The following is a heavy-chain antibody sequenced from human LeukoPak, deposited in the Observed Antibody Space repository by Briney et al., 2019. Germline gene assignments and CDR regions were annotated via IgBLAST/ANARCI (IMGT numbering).Heavy chain of an antibody. Sequence: PGGSLRLSCAASGFTFSSYSMNWVRQAPGKGLEWVANIKQDGSEKYYVDSVKGRFTISRDNANNSLYLQMSSLRAEDTAVYYCARALGGEGAFNIWGQGTMVTVSS. CDR1: GFTFSSYS. D-gene: IGHD3-16*01. J-gene: IGHJ3*02. CDR2: IKQDGSEK. V-gene: IGHV3-7*01. CDR3: ARALGGEGAFNI.